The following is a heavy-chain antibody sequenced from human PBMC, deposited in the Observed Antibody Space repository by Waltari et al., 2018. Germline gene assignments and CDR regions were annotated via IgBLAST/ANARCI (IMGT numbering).Heavy chain of an antibody. CDR2: IWYDGSKE. Sequence: QVQLVESGGGVVQPGRSLRLSCVVSGFTFGSHNMHWVRQSPGKGLEWVADIWYDGSKENYVDSVKGRFRISRDNSKNTVYLQLDRVSTDDTAVYFCARGRYSSSSYIDYWGRGTLVTVSS. CDR3: ARGRYSSSSYIDY. D-gene: IGHD6-6*01. CDR1: GFTFGSHN. V-gene: IGHV3-33*01. J-gene: IGHJ4*02.